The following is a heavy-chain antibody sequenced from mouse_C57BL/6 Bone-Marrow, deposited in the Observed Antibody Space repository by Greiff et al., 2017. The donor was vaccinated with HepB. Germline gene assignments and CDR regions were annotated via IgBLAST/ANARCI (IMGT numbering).Heavy chain of an antibody. CDR1: GYSITSGYY. CDR3: ARYWDYFDY. V-gene: IGHV3-6*01. CDR2: ISYDGSN. Sequence: EVQLVESGPGLVKPSQSLSLTCSVTGYSITSGYYWNWIRQFPGNKLEWMGYISYDGSNNYNPSLKNRISITRDTSKNQFFLKLNSVTTEDTATYYCARYWDYFDYWGQGTTLTVSS. J-gene: IGHJ2*01. D-gene: IGHD4-1*01.